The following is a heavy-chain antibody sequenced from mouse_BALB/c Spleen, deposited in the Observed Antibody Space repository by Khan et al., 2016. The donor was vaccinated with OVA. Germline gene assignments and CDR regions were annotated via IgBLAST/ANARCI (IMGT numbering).Heavy chain of an antibody. D-gene: IGHD1-2*01. CDR1: GYSITSGYG. V-gene: IGHV3-2*02. Sequence: QLEESGPGLVKPSQSLSLTCTVTGYSITSGYGWNWIRQFPGNKLEWMGFISYSGSTNYNPSLTSRISITRDTSKNQFLLQLNSVTNEDTATYYCARTARIKYWGQGTTVTVSS. CDR3: ARTARIKY. CDR2: ISYSGST. J-gene: IGHJ2*01.